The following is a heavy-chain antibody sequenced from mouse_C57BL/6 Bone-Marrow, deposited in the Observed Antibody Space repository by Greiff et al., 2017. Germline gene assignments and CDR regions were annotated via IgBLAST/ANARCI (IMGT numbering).Heavy chain of an antibody. D-gene: IGHD2-4*01. V-gene: IGHV1-81*01. CDR2: IYPRSGNN. CDR3: ARGIYCDNDGGFAY. CDR1: GYTFTSYG. J-gene: IGHJ3*01. Sequence: QVQLQQSGAELARPGASVKLSCKASGYTFTSYGISWVKQRTGQGLEWIGEIYPRSGNNYYNEKFKGKATLTADKSSSTSYMELRSLTSADSAVYFCARGIYCDNDGGFAYWGQGTLVTVSA.